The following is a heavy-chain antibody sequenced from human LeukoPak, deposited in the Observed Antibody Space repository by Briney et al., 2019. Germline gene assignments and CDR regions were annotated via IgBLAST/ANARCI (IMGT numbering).Heavy chain of an antibody. D-gene: IGHD3-3*01. Sequence: GGSLRLSCAASGFTFSSYAMSWVRQAPGKGLEWVSGISGSGGNTYYADSVKGRFTISRDNSKNTVYLQMDSLRAEDTAVYYCARSYTHYDFWSGYTYQNYFDPWGQGTLVTVSS. J-gene: IGHJ5*02. CDR3: ARSYTHYDFWSGYTYQNYFDP. CDR1: GFTFSSYA. V-gene: IGHV3-23*01. CDR2: ISGSGGNT.